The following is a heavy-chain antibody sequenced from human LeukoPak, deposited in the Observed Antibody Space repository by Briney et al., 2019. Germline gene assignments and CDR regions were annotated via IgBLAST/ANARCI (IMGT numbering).Heavy chain of an antibody. J-gene: IGHJ5*02. CDR1: GGSFSGYY. CDR2: INHSGST. Sequence: SETLSLTCAVYGGSFSGYYWSWIRQPPGKGLEWIGEINHSGSTYYNPSLKSRVTISVDTSKNQFSLKLSSVTAADTAVYYCARAGIAAAGNPGWFDRWGQGTLVTVSS. V-gene: IGHV4-34*01. D-gene: IGHD6-13*01. CDR3: ARAGIAAAGNPGWFDR.